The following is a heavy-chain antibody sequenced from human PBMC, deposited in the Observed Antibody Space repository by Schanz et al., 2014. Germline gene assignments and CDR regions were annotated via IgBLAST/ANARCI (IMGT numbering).Heavy chain of an antibody. CDR3: AKGRFGELSAFDI. D-gene: IGHD3-10*01. J-gene: IGHJ3*02. CDR2: ISSGGGST. V-gene: IGHV3-23*04. Sequence: VQVVQSGGGLVQPGGSLRLSCAASGFSFSTYWMSWVRQAPGKGLEWVSSISSGGGSTYYADSVKGRFTISRDNSKNTLYLQMKSLRAEDTAVYYCAKGRFGELSAFDIWGQGTMVTVSS. CDR1: GFSFSTYW.